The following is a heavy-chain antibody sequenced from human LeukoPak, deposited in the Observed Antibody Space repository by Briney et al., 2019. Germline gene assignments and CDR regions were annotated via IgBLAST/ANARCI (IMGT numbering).Heavy chain of an antibody. CDR3: ARDLRRYFDFDP. CDR2: ISAYNGNT. Sequence: ASVKVSCKASGYTFTSYGISWVRQAPGQGLEWMGWISAYNGNTNYAQKLQGRVTITTDTSTSTAYMELRSLRSDDTAVYYCARDLRRYFDFDPWGQGTLVTVSS. J-gene: IGHJ5*02. V-gene: IGHV1-18*01. D-gene: IGHD3-9*01. CDR1: GYTFTSYG.